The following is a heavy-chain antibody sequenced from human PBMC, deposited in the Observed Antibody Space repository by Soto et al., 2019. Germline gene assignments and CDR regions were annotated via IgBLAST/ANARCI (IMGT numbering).Heavy chain of an antibody. CDR1: GFTFGDYA. CDR2: IRRKVYGGTT. J-gene: IGHJ6*02. V-gene: IGHV3-49*03. CDR3: AMLGGWSGGSNDMDV. Sequence: GGSLRLSCTGSGFTFGDYAMSWFRQAPGKGLEWVGFIRRKVYGGTTEYAASVKGRFTISRDDSTSIAYLQMNSLKTEDTAVYYCAMLGGWSGGSNDMDVWGQGTTVTVSS. D-gene: IGHD6-19*01.